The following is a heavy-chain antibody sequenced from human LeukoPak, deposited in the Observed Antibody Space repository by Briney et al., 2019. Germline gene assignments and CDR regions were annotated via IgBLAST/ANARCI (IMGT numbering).Heavy chain of an antibody. D-gene: IGHD2-2*01. V-gene: IGHV1-46*03. Sequence: ASVKVSCKPSGYTFTSYYMHWMRQAPGQGVEWVGMINPNGGGTSSAKKFQGRVTLTRDTSTSTVYMDLSSLRSEDTAIYYCARRGGCISTSCNLDYWGQGTLVTVSS. CDR1: GYTFTSYY. CDR2: INPNGGGT. J-gene: IGHJ4*02. CDR3: ARRGGCISTSCNLDY.